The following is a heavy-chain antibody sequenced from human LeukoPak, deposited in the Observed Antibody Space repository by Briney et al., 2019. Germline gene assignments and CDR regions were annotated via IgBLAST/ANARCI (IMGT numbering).Heavy chain of an antibody. V-gene: IGHV5-51*01. Sequence: GESLKISCKGSGHSFTSYWIGWVRQMPGKGLELMGIIYPGDSDTRYSPSFQGQVTISADKSISTAYLQWGSLKASDTAMYYCARHAVPAIPYYFDYWGQGTLVTVSS. D-gene: IGHD2-2*01. J-gene: IGHJ4*02. CDR1: GHSFTSYW. CDR3: ARHAVPAIPYYFDY. CDR2: IYPGDSDT.